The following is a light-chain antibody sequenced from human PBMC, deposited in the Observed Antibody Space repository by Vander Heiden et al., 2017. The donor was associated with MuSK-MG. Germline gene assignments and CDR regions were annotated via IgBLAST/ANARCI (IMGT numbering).Light chain of an antibody. Sequence: DIQMTESPSSLSASVGDRVTITCRASQGISNYLAWYQPKPGKVPKLLIFAASTLQSGVPSRSSGSRSATPFSLTISRLQPEDVATYFCHKEDSAPPTFGQGSKVEIK. CDR3: HKEDSAPPT. CDR2: AAS. V-gene: IGKV1-27*01. J-gene: IGKJ1*01. CDR1: QGISNY.